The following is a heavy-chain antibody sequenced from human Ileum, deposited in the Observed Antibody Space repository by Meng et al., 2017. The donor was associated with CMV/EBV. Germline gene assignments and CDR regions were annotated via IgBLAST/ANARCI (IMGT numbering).Heavy chain of an antibody. D-gene: IGHD6-19*01. CDR3: AREGGIAVGSGFDY. Sequence: GGSLRLSCAASGFTFSSYSMNWVRQAPGKGLEWVSSISSSSSYIYYADSVKGRFTISRDNAKNSLYLQMNSLRAEDTAVYYCAREGGIAVGSGFDYWGQGTLVTVSS. CDR2: ISSSSSYI. J-gene: IGHJ4*02. CDR1: GFTFSSYS. V-gene: IGHV3-21*01.